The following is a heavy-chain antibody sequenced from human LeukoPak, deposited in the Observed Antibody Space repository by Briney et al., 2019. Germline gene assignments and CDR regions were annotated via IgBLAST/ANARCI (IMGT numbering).Heavy chain of an antibody. CDR2: IYYSGST. D-gene: IGHD2-2*01. Sequence: PSETLSLTCTVSGGSISSSSYYWGWIRQPPGKGLGWIGSIYYSGSTYYNPSLKSRVTISVDTSRNQFSLKLSSVTAADTAVYYCAREVIVVVPAAMREHDAFDIWGQGTMVTVSS. J-gene: IGHJ3*02. V-gene: IGHV4-39*07. CDR1: GGSISSSSYY. CDR3: AREVIVVVPAAMREHDAFDI.